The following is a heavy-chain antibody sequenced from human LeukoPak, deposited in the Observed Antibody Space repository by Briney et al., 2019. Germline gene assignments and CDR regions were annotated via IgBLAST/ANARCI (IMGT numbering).Heavy chain of an antibody. CDR1: GFTFSSYS. D-gene: IGHD3-22*01. V-gene: IGHV3-21*01. CDR3: AREAPYYYDSSGYYYLGDDAFDI. J-gene: IGHJ3*02. Sequence: GGSLRLSCAASGFTFSSYSMNWVRQAPGKGLEWVSLISSSSSYIYYADSVKGRFTISRDNAKNSLYLQMNSLRAEDTAVYYCAREAPYYYDSSGYYYLGDDAFDIWGQGTMVTVSS. CDR2: ISSSSSYI.